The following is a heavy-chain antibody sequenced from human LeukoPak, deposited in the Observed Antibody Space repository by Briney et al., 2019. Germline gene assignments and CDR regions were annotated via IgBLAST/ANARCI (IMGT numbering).Heavy chain of an antibody. D-gene: IGHD1-1*01. CDR2: ISASARKT. Sequence: GGSLRLSCAASGFTFSNYAMTWVRQAPGKGLECVSVISASARKTDYADSVKGRFTISRDNSKNTLSLQMNSLRAEDTAIYYCAKLVGTGAIPTDYWGQGTLVTVSS. CDR1: GFTFSNYA. V-gene: IGHV3-23*01. CDR3: AKLVGTGAIPTDY. J-gene: IGHJ4*02.